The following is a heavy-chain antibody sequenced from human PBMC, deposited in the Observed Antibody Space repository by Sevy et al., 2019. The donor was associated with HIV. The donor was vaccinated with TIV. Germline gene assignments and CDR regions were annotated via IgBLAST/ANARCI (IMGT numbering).Heavy chain of an antibody. J-gene: IGHJ4*02. CDR2: ISSTSRTK. CDR1: GFNFNNYS. CDR3: XXXXXXXXXXFQGFFDY. V-gene: IGHV3-48*01. Sequence: GGSLRLSCAGSGFNFNNYSMNWVHQAPGKRLEWVSYISSTSRTKYYEESVKGRFTISRDNAKNSLYLQMSSLRAEDXXXXXXXXXXXXXXXXFQGFFDYWGQGILVTVSS.